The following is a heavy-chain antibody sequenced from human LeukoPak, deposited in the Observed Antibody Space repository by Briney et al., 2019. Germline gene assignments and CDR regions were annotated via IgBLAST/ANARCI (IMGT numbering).Heavy chain of an antibody. CDR2: IKQDGSEK. J-gene: IGHJ5*02. CDR1: GFTFSSYW. D-gene: IGHD2-15*01. V-gene: IGHV3-7*01. CDR3: ASDRSGGSCYECWFDP. Sequence: GGSLRLSCAASGFTFSSYWMSWVRQAPGKGLEWVANIKQDGSEKYYVDSVKGRFTISRDNAKNSLYLQMNSLRAEDTAVYYCASDRSGGSCYECWFDPWGQGTLVAVCS.